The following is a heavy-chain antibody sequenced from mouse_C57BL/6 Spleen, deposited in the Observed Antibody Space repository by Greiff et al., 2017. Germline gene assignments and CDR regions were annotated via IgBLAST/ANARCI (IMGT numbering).Heavy chain of an antibody. CDR2: IYPRSGNT. CDR3: AKNDYYGSSYVDD. CDR1: GYTFTSYG. D-gene: IGHD1-1*01. J-gene: IGHJ2*01. Sequence: VQLQQSGAELARPGASVKLSCKAYGYTFTSYGISWVKQRTGQGLEWLGAIYPRSGNTYYNEKCKGKATLTADKSSSTAYMELRSLTSEDSAVYFCAKNDYYGSSYVDDWGQGTTLTVSS. V-gene: IGHV1-81*01.